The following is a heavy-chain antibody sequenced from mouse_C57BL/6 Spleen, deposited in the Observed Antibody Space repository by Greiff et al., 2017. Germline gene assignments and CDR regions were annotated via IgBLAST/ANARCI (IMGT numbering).Heavy chain of an antibody. CDR1: GYTFTDYY. D-gene: IGHD1-1*01. CDR2: INPYNGGT. CDR3: AKGYYGSSYWYFDV. J-gene: IGHJ1*03. Sequence: EVQLQESGPVLVKPGASVKMSCKASGYTFTDYYMNWVKQSHGKSLEWIGVINPYNGGTSYNQKFKGKATLTVDKSSSTAYMELNSLTSEDSAVYYCAKGYYGSSYWYFDVWGTGTTVTVSS. V-gene: IGHV1-19*01.